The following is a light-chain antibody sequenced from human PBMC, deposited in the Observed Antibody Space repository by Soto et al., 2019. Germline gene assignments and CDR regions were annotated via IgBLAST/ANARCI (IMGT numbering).Light chain of an antibody. CDR1: SSDVGGYNY. V-gene: IGLV2-14*03. CDR3: RSYTSSSTLAV. J-gene: IGLJ7*01. CDR2: DVS. Sequence: QSVLTQPASVSGSPGQSITISCTGTSSDVGGYNYVSWYQHHPGKAHKLMIYDVSNRPSGVSNRFSGSKSGNTASLTISRLQSEDEADYYCRSYTSSSTLAVFGGGTQLTVL.